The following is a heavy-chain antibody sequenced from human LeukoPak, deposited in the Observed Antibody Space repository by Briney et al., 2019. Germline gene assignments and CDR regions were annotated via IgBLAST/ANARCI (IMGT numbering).Heavy chain of an antibody. CDR3: ARDWRDDSSDYAFDI. D-gene: IGHD3-22*01. V-gene: IGHV1-46*01. CDR2: INPGGGST. Sequence: ASVKVSCKTSGYTFTSYYMHWVRQPPGQGLERMGIINPGGGSTNYAQKFQGRVTPTGETSTSTVYMELSSVGSEDTAVYFCARDWRDDSSDYAFDISGQGKMVTVSS. CDR1: GYTFTSYY. J-gene: IGHJ3*02.